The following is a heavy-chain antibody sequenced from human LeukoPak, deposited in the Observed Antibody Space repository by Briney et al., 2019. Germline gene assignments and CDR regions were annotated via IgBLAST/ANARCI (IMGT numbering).Heavy chain of an antibody. D-gene: IGHD6-19*01. CDR3: ARDSAWISGWDYYYYMDV. Sequence: SETLSLTCTVSGGSISSYYWSWIRQPAGKGLEWIGRIYTSGSTNYNPSLKSRVTMSVDTSKNQFSLKLSSVTAADTAVYYCARDSAWISGWDYYYYMDVWGKGTTVTVSS. V-gene: IGHV4-4*07. CDR2: IYTSGST. J-gene: IGHJ6*03. CDR1: GGSISSYY.